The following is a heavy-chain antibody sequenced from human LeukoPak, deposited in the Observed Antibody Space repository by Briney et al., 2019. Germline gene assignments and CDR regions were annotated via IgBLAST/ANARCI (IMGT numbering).Heavy chain of an antibody. CDR2: IYTSGST. CDR3: ARHAHSSGYYWYFDL. D-gene: IGHD3-22*01. CDR1: GGSISSGSYY. J-gene: IGHJ2*01. V-gene: IGHV4-61*02. Sequence: PSETLSLTCTVSGGSISSGSYYWSWIRQPAGRGLEWIGRIYTSGSTNYNPSLKSRVTISVDTSKNQFSLKLSSVTAADTAVYYCARHAHSSGYYWYFDLWGRGTLVTVSS.